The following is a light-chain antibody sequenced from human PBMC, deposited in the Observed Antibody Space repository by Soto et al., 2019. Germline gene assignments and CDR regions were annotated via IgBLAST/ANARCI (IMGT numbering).Light chain of an antibody. J-gene: IGKJ1*01. CDR2: DAS. V-gene: IGKV3-20*01. CDR1: QSVGSY. CDR3: QQYGSSPKT. Sequence: PGERATLSCRASQSVGSYLAWYQQKPGQAPRLLIYDASSRATGIPDRFSGSGSGTDFTLTISRLEPEDFAVYYCQQYGSSPKTFGQGTKVDIK.